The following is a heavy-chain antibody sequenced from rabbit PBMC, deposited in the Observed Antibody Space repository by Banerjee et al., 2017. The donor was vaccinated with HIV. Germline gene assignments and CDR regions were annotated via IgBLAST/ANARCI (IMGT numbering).Heavy chain of an antibody. V-gene: IGHV1S45*01. CDR3: ARDLAGVIGWNFDL. J-gene: IGHJ4*01. D-gene: IGHD4-1*01. CDR2: IYTGSSGNT. Sequence: QEQLEESGGGLVQPEGSLTLTCTASGFSFSSSYYMCWVRQAPGKGLEWIACIYTGSSGNTYYASWAKGRFTISRTSSTTVALQMTSLTAADTATYFCARDLAGVIGWNFDLWGPGTLVTVS. CDR1: GFSFSSSYY.